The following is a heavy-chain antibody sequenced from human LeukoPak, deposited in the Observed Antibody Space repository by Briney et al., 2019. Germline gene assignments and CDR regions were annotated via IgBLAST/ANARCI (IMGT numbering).Heavy chain of an antibody. D-gene: IGHD4-11*01. Sequence: ASVKVSCKASGYTFTSFGISWVRQAPGQGLEWMGWISAYNGNTNYAQKLQGRVTMTTDTSTSTAYMELRSLRSDDTAVYYCARAPLQSPSNWFDPWGQGTLVTVSS. CDR2: ISAYNGNT. CDR1: GYTFTSFG. V-gene: IGHV1-18*01. J-gene: IGHJ5*02. CDR3: ARAPLQSPSNWFDP.